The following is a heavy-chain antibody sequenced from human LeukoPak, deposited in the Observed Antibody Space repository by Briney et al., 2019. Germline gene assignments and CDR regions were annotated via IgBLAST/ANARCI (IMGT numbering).Heavy chain of an antibody. V-gene: IGHV3-48*03. D-gene: IGHD4-23*01. Sequence: GGSLRLSCTASGRGISSYVMNWIRQAPGKGLEWVSYIGSSGSTVYYADSVKGRFTISRDNAKNSLYLQMNSLRDEDTAVYYCAKDTLLYGNSPDAFDIWGQGTMVTVSS. CDR2: IGSSGSTV. J-gene: IGHJ3*02. CDR3: AKDTLLYGNSPDAFDI. CDR1: GRGISSYV.